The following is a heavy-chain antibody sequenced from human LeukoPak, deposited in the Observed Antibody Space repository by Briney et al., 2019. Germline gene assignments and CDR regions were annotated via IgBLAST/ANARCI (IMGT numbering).Heavy chain of an antibody. D-gene: IGHD3-22*01. CDR3: ARDMRHYRYYESDEYYFNFEY. CDR2: ISANNGHT. CDR1: GYIFTSYG. Sequence: ASVRVSCKASGYIFTSYGLSWVRQAPGHRLEWMGWISANNGHTHYEQKFQGRLTITRDMSTRTVDMELRSLRSDDTAVYYCARDMRHYRYYESDEYYFNFEYWGQGTLVTVSS. V-gene: IGHV1-18*01. J-gene: IGHJ4*02.